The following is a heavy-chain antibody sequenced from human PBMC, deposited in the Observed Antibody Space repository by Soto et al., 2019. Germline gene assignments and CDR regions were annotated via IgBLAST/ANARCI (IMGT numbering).Heavy chain of an antibody. CDR1: GGTFSSYA. J-gene: IGHJ6*02. CDR2: IIPIFGTA. V-gene: IGHV1-69*06. D-gene: IGHD2-2*01. CDR3: ARAYCSSTSCYRKYYYYYGMDV. Sequence: QVQLVQSGAEVKKPGSSVKVSCKASGGTFSSYAISWVRQAPGQGLEWMGGIIPIFGTANYAQKFQGRVTLTADKSTSTAYMELSSLRSEDTAVYYCARAYCSSTSCYRKYYYYYGMDVWGQGTTVTVSS.